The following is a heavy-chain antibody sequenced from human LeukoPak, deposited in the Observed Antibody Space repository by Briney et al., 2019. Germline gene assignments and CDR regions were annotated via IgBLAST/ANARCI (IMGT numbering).Heavy chain of an antibody. Sequence: SVKVSCKGSGGTFSHYAISWVRQPPGQGLEWMGGIIPIFGTANYAQKFQGRVTITTDESTSTAYMELSSLRSEDTAVYYCARGYCSSASCYPFLDYWGQGTLVTVSS. CDR1: GGTFSHYA. D-gene: IGHD2-2*01. J-gene: IGHJ4*02. V-gene: IGHV1-69*05. CDR3: ARGYCSSASCYPFLDY. CDR2: IIPIFGTA.